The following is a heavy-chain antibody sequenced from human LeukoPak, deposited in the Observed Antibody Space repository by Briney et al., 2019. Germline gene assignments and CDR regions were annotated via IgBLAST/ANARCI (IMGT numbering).Heavy chain of an antibody. D-gene: IGHD1-26*01. CDR2: TYYRSKWYN. V-gene: IGHV6-1*01. J-gene: IGHJ5*01. CDR1: GDSVSTNSAT. CDR3: ARLVGASWFDS. Sequence: SQTLSLTCAISGDSVSTNSATWTWFRQSPSRGLEWLGRTYYRSKWYNDYAVSMKSRITINPDTSKNQFSLQLNSVTPEDTAVYYCARLVGASWFDSWGQGTLVTVSS.